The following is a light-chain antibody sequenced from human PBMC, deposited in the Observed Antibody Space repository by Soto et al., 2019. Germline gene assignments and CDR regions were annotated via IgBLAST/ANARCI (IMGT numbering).Light chain of an antibody. Sequence: DIVLTQSPATLSLSPGERATLSCRASQSVSSSLAWYQQKPGQTPRLLIYDASNRATGIPARFNGSGSATDFTLTVSSLEPEDFAAYYCQQRSNWPLTFGGGTKVEIK. J-gene: IGKJ4*01. CDR2: DAS. CDR3: QQRSNWPLT. V-gene: IGKV3-11*01. CDR1: QSVSSS.